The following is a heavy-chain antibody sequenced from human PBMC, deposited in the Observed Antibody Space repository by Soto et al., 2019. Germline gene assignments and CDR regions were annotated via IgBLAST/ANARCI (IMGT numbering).Heavy chain of an antibody. V-gene: IGHV1-69*12. J-gene: IGHJ5*02. D-gene: IGHD2-15*01. CDR2: IIPIFGTA. CDR1: GGTFSSYA. Sequence: QVQLVQSGAEVKKPGSSVKVSCKASGGTFSSYAISWVRQAPGQGLEWMGGIIPIFGTANYAQKFQGRVTITADESTSTAYMELSSLRSEDTAVYYCARDGEYCSGGSCSTYNWFDPWGQGTLVPVSS. CDR3: ARDGEYCSGGSCSTYNWFDP.